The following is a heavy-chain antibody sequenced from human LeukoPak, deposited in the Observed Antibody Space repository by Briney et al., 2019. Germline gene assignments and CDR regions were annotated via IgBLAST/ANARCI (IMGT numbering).Heavy chain of an antibody. D-gene: IGHD2-15*01. V-gene: IGHV4-59*08. CDR3: ARPGQSSWWVYFNY. CDR2: IYYSGST. Sequence: SETLSLTCTVSGGSINSYYWSWIRQPPGKGLEWIGYIYYSGSTNYNPSLKSRVTISVDTSKNQFSLKLSSVTAADTAVYYCARPGQSSWWVYFNYWGQGALVAVSS. CDR1: GGSINSYY. J-gene: IGHJ4*02.